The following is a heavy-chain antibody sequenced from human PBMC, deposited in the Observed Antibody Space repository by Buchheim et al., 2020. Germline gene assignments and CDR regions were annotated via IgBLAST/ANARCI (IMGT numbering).Heavy chain of an antibody. Sequence: EVQLVESGGGLVQPGGSLRLSCAASGFTFSSYEMNWVRQAPGKGLAWVSYISSIGSTIYYADSVKGRFTISRDNAKNSLYLQMNSLRAEDTAVYYCARVWYYDFWSGTGYYMDVWGKGTT. CDR3: ARVWYYDFWSGTGYYMDV. V-gene: IGHV3-48*03. D-gene: IGHD3-3*01. CDR2: ISSIGSTI. CDR1: GFTFSSYE. J-gene: IGHJ6*03.